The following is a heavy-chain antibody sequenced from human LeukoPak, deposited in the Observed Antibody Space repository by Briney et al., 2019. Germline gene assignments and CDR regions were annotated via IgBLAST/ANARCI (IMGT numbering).Heavy chain of an antibody. Sequence: GASVKVSCKASGYTFTSYAMHWVRQAPGQRLEWMGWINAGNGNTKYSQEFQGRVTITRDTSASTAYMELSSLRSEDMAVYYCARDLGFSHLDGDCSGGSCSNYWGQGTLVTVSS. V-gene: IGHV1-3*03. CDR3: ARDLGFSHLDGDCSGGSCSNY. CDR1: GYTFTSYA. CDR2: INAGNGNT. D-gene: IGHD2-15*01. J-gene: IGHJ4*02.